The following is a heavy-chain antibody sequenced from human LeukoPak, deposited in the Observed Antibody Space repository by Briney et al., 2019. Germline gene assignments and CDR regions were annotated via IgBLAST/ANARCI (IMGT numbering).Heavy chain of an antibody. CDR1: GGSISSGGYY. Sequence: SETLSLTCTVSGGSISSGGYYWSWIRQHPGKGLEWIGYIYYSGSTYYNPSLKSRVTISVDTSKNQFSLKLSSVTAADTAVYYCARVRYSSDFYFDYWGQGTLVTVSS. V-gene: IGHV4-31*03. CDR2: IYYSGST. CDR3: ARVRYSSDFYFDY. J-gene: IGHJ4*02. D-gene: IGHD6-25*01.